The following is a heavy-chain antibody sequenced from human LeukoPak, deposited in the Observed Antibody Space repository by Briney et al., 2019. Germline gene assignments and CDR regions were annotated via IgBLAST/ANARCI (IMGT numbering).Heavy chain of an antibody. Sequence: GSLRLSCAASGFTFSSYGMSWIRQPPGKGLEWIGEINHSGSTNYNPSLKSRVTISVDTSKNQFSLKLSSVTAADTAVYYCARGFCGGDCYSPPHWFDPWGQGTLVTVSS. V-gene: IGHV4-34*01. J-gene: IGHJ5*02. D-gene: IGHD2-21*02. CDR2: INHSGST. CDR1: GFTFSSYG. CDR3: ARGFCGGDCYSPPHWFDP.